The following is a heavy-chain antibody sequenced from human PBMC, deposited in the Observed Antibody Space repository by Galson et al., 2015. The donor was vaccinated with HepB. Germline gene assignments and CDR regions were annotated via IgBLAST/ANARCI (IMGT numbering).Heavy chain of an antibody. D-gene: IGHD6-19*01. V-gene: IGHV5-51*03. CDR1: GYSFTSYW. CDR3: AIWRSIAVAGTGMHFGY. Sequence: QSGAEVKKPGESLKISCKGSGYSFTSYWIGWVRQMPGKGLEWMGIIYPGDSDTRYSPSFQGQVTISADKSISTAYLQWSNLKASDTAMYYCAIWRSIAVAGTGMHFGYWGQGTLVTVSS. CDR2: IYPGDSDT. J-gene: IGHJ4*02.